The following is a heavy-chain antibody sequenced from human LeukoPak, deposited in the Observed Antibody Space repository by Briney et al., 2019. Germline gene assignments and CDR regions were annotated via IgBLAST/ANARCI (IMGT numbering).Heavy chain of an antibody. CDR3: ATVRTYGDYLMNY. J-gene: IGHJ4*02. CDR2: IYPGDSDI. Sequence: GESLKISCKGSGYSFTSYWIGWVRQMPGKGLEWMGIIYPGDSDIRYSPFFQGQVTISADKSISTAYLQWSSLKASDTGMYYCATVRTYGDYLMNYWGQGALVTV. V-gene: IGHV5-51*01. D-gene: IGHD4-17*01. CDR1: GYSFTSYW.